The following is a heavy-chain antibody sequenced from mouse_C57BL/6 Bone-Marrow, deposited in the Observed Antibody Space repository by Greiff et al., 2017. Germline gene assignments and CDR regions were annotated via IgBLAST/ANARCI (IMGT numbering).Heavy chain of an antibody. CDR1: GFTFSDYY. Sequence: EVNVVESGGGLVQPGGSLKLSCAASGFTFSDYYMYWVRQTPEKRLEWVAYISNGGGSTYYPDTVKGRFTISRDNAKNTLFLQMTSLRSEDTAMYYCATRRYYYAMDYWGQGTSVTVSS. CDR2: ISNGGGST. J-gene: IGHJ4*01. CDR3: ATRRYYYAMDY. V-gene: IGHV5-12*03.